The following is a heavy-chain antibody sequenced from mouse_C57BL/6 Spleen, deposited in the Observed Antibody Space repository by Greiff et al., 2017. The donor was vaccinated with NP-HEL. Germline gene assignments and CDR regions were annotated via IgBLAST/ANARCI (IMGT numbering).Heavy chain of an antibody. J-gene: IGHJ2*01. CDR1: GFTFSSYA. Sequence: EVQGVESGGGLVKPGGSLKLSCAASGFTFSSYAMSWVRQTPEKRLEWVATISDGGSYTYYPDNVKGRFTISRDNAKNNLYLQMSHLKSEDTAMYYCARDLTTAGYWGQGTTLTVSS. D-gene: IGHD1-2*01. CDR3: ARDLTTAGY. V-gene: IGHV5-4*01. CDR2: ISDGGSYT.